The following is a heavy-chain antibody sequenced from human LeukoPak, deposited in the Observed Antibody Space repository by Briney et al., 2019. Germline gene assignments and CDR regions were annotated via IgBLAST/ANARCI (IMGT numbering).Heavy chain of an antibody. J-gene: IGHJ4*02. CDR3: ARARGLDSSSWYGKRGFLDY. CDR2: ISAYNGNT. V-gene: IGHV1-18*01. D-gene: IGHD6-13*01. CDR1: GYTFTIYG. Sequence: ASVKVSCKASGYTFTIYGISWVRQAPGQGLEWMGWISAYNGNTNYAQKLQGRVTMTTDTSTSTAYMELRSLRSDDTAVYYCARARGLDSSSWYGKRGFLDYWGQGTLVTVSS.